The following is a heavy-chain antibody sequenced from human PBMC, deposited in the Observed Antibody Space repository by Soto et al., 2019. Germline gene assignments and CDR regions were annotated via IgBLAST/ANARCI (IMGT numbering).Heavy chain of an antibody. J-gene: IGHJ3*02. CDR1: GFSFSSYW. CDR2: ISSDGSSR. D-gene: IGHD6-13*01. V-gene: IGHV3-74*01. Sequence: EVQLVESGGGLVQPGGSLRLSCAASGFSFSSYWMHWVRQAPGKGLVWVSRISSDGSSRSYADSVKGRFTISRDNAKNTRNLQMNSLRAEDTAVYYCVRSNARVDDAFDIWGQGTMVTVSS. CDR3: VRSNARVDDAFDI.